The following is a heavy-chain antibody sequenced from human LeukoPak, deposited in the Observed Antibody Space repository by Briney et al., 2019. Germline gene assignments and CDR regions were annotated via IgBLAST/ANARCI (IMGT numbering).Heavy chain of an antibody. J-gene: IGHJ4*02. D-gene: IGHD2-8*02. Sequence: GASVKVSCKASGYTFTGYYMHWVRQAPGQGLEWMGWINPNSGNTGYAQKFQGRVTMTRNTSISTAYMELSSLRSEDTAVYYCAIVSGDYVGYWGQGTLVTVSS. CDR2: INPNSGNT. CDR3: AIVSGDYVGY. CDR1: GYTFTGYY. V-gene: IGHV1-8*02.